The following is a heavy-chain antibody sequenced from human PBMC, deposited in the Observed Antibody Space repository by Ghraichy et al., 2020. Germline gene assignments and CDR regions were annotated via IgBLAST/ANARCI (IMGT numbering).Heavy chain of an antibody. D-gene: IGHD3-10*01. V-gene: IGHV3-11*01. J-gene: IGHJ6*02. CDR1: GFTFSDYY. CDR3: AGDSPPGVGYGMDV. CDR2: ISSSGSTI. Sequence: GGSLRLSCAASGFTFSDYYMSWIRQAPGKGLEWVSYISSSGSTIYYADSVKGRFTISRDNAKNSLYLQMNSLRAEDTAVYYCAGDSPPGVGYGMDVWGQGTTVTVSS.